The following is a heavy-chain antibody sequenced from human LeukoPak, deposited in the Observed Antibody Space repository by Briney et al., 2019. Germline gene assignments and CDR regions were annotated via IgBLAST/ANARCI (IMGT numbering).Heavy chain of an antibody. J-gene: IGHJ3*02. V-gene: IGHV1-8*01. CDR3: AREIGTVTSMPDAFDI. CDR2: MHPDTGDT. CDR1: GYTFTNND. Sequence: ASVKVSCKTSGYTFTNNDIHWVRQAPGQALEWMGWMHPDTGDTGYAQKFQGRVIMTRDTSISTAYMELSSLRPDDTAVYYCAREIGTVTSMPDAFDIWGQGTMVTVSS. D-gene: IGHD4-17*01.